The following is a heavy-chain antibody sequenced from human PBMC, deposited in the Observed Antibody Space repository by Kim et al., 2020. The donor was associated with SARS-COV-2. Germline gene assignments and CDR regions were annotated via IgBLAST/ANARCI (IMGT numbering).Heavy chain of an antibody. D-gene: IGHD3-10*01. V-gene: IGHV4-39*01. Sequence: SETLSLTCTVSGGSISSSSYYWGWIRQPPGKGLEWIGSIYYSGSTYYNPSLKSRVTISVDTSKNQFSLKLSSVTAADTAVYYCARQSMVLWFGEPSGPDHFDYWGQGTLVTVSS. CDR3: ARQSMVLWFGEPSGPDHFDY. CDR2: IYYSGST. CDR1: GGSISSSSYY. J-gene: IGHJ4*02.